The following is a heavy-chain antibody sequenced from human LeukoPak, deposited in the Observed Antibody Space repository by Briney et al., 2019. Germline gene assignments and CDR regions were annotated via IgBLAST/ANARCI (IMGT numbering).Heavy chain of an antibody. Sequence: PSETLSLTCAVSGYSINSGYYWGWIRQPPGKGLEWIGSIHHSGSTQHNPSLKSRVTISVGTSKNQFSLKLSSVTAADTAVYYCARLVRGVGYWYFDFWGRGTLVTVSS. CDR2: IHHSGST. J-gene: IGHJ2*01. V-gene: IGHV4-38-2*01. D-gene: IGHD3-10*01. CDR1: GYSINSGYY. CDR3: ARLVRGVGYWYFDF.